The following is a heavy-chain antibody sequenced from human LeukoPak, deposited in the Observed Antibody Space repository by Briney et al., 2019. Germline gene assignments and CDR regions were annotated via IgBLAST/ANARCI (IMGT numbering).Heavy chain of an antibody. J-gene: IGHJ4*02. Sequence: GGSLRLSCAASGFTFSSYAMSWVRQAPGKGLEWVSAIYSGGSTYYADSVKGRFTISRDNSKNTLYLQMNSLRAEDTAVYYCAREAENNYYDSSGYYQPPFDYWGQGTLVTVSS. D-gene: IGHD3-22*01. CDR1: GFTFSSYA. CDR2: IYSGGST. CDR3: AREAENNYYDSSGYYQPPFDY. V-gene: IGHV3-66*01.